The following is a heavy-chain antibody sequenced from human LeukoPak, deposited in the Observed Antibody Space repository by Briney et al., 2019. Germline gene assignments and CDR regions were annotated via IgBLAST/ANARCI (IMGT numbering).Heavy chain of an antibody. CDR3: ARVNINNWHSCDY. D-gene: IGHD1-1*01. V-gene: IGHV4-4*02. CDR1: GGSISSNNW. J-gene: IGHJ4*02. Sequence: PSGTLSLTCAVSGGSISSNNWWGWVRQPPGKGLEWIGEIYHSGSPNYNPSLKSRVAISVDKSRNHFSLNLSSVTAADTAVYYCARVNINNWHSCDYWGQGTLVTVSS. CDR2: IYHSGSP.